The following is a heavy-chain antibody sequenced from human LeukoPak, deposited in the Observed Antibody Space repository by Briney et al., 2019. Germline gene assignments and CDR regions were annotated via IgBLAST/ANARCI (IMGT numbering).Heavy chain of an antibody. J-gene: IGHJ4*02. V-gene: IGHV5-51*01. CDR3: ASISWSPEYYFDY. CDR1: GYSFPTYW. Sequence: GESLKISCKGSGYSFPTYWVGWVRQTPGRGLEWMGSLYPGDSTARYSPSFQGRITISVDKSISTAYLQWSSLMASDTAMYYCASISWSPEYYFDYWAREPWSPSPQ. D-gene: IGHD6-13*01. CDR2: LYPGDSTA.